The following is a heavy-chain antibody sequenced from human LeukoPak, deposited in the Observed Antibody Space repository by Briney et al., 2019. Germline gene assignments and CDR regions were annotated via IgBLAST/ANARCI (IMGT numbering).Heavy chain of an antibody. V-gene: IGHV3-30*02. CDR3: AKALGSPTNYYYYYYMDV. Sequence: PGGSLRLSCAASGFSFSIFGMHWVRQAPGKGLEWVAFIRYDENNKYYADSVKGRFTISRDNSKNTLYLQMNSLRAEDTAVYYCAKALGSPTNYYYYYYMDVWGKGTTVTVSS. CDR2: IRYDENNK. CDR1: GFSFSIFG. J-gene: IGHJ6*03.